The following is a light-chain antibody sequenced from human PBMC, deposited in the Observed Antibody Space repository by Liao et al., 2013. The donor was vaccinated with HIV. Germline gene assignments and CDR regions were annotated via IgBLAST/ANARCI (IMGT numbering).Light chain of an antibody. CDR3: QAWDSSSGV. CDR1: NIGTKS. V-gene: IGLV3-21*01. CDR2: YDS. Sequence: SYVLTQPPSVSVAPGKTARITCGGNNIGTKSVHWFQQKPGQAPVLVIYYDSDRPSGIPERFSGSNSANTATLTISGTQSMDEADYYCQAWDSSSGVFGTGTKVTVL. J-gene: IGLJ1*01.